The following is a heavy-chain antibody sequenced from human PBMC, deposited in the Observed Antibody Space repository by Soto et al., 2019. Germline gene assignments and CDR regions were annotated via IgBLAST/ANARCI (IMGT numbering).Heavy chain of an antibody. V-gene: IGHV1-69*08. Sequence: QVQLVQSGAEVKKPGSSVKVSCKASGGTFSSYTITWVRQAPGQGLEWLGRIIPIFGVTNYAQKFQDRVTITADRSTTTAYMGLSRLRSEDTDVYYCVRDWESTTQTWGFGDSWGQGTLVTVSS. CDR3: VRDWESTTQTWGFGDS. J-gene: IGHJ4*02. CDR1: GGTFSSYT. CDR2: IIPIFGVT. D-gene: IGHD1-1*01.